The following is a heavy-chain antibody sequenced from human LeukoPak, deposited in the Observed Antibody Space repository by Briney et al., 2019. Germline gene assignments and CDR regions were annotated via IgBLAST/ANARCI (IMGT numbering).Heavy chain of an antibody. CDR1: GGSFSSYW. D-gene: IGHD3-10*01. V-gene: IGHV4-34*01. J-gene: IGHJ5*02. CDR2: INRDGNT. CDR3: ARWGYGSGDSRGFDP. Sequence: SETLSLTCAVYGGSFSSYWWNWIRQPPGKGPEWIGEINRDGNTKYNPSLKSRVTISIDTSMNQFSLKLRSVAAADTAVYYCARWGYGSGDSRGFDPWGQGIRVTVSS.